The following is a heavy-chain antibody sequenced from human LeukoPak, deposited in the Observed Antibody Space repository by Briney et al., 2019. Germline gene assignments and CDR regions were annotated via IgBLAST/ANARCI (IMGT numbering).Heavy chain of an antibody. Sequence: SETLSLTCTVSSGSISTSNYYWGWVRQPPGKALEWIGYIYYSGSTNYNPSLKSRVTISVDTSKNQFSLKLSSVTAADTAVYYCARVYYSSSYDYWYFDLWGRGTLVTVSS. CDR2: IYYSGST. V-gene: IGHV4-61*05. D-gene: IGHD6-13*01. CDR3: ARVYYSSSYDYWYFDL. CDR1: SGSISTSNYY. J-gene: IGHJ2*01.